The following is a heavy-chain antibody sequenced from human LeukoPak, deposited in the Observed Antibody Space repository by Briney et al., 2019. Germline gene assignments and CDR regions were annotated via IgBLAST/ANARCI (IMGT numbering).Heavy chain of an antibody. J-gene: IGHJ3*02. D-gene: IGHD2/OR15-2a*01. CDR1: GFTFSSYE. Sequence: GGSLRLSCAASGFTFSSYEMNWVRQGPGKGLEWVSYISSSGTTKYYADSVKGRFTLSRDNAKKSLSLQMNSLRAEDTSIYYCARSNRDAFDMWGQGTVVTVSS. CDR3: ARSNRDAFDM. V-gene: IGHV3-48*03. CDR2: ISSSGTTK.